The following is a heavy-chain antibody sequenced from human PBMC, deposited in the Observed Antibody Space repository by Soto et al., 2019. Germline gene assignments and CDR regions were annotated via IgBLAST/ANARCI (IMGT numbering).Heavy chain of an antibody. Sequence: EVQLLESGGGLVQPGGSLRLSCAASGFTFSSYAMTWVRQAPGKGLEWVSAIGGGGGSTYYADSVKGRFTISRDNSKNTLYLQMNSLRDEDTAVYYCAKDLRFSSGWGQGTLVTVSS. CDR3: AKDLRFSSG. CDR1: GFTFSSYA. D-gene: IGHD5-12*01. V-gene: IGHV3-23*01. J-gene: IGHJ4*02. CDR2: IGGGGGST.